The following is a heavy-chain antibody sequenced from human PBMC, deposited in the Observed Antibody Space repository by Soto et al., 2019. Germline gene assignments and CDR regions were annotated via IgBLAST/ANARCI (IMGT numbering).Heavy chain of an antibody. V-gene: IGHV4-34*01. D-gene: IGHD6-25*01. Sequence: QVQLQQWGAGLLKPSETLSLTCAVYGGSFSGYYWSWIRQPPGKGLEWIGEINHSGSTNYNPSLKSRVTMSVDTSKNQFALKVSSVTAADTAVYYCARGKGTAASVNFLGLFDPWGQGPLVTVSS. CDR3: ARGKGTAASVNFLGLFDP. CDR2: INHSGST. J-gene: IGHJ5*02. CDR1: GGSFSGYY.